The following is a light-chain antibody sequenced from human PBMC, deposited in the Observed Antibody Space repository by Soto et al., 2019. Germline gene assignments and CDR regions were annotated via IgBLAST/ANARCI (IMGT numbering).Light chain of an antibody. CDR3: QQYNSYSEA. CDR2: DSS. V-gene: IGKV1-5*01. J-gene: IGKJ1*01. CDR1: QNISTW. Sequence: DVQMTQYPCTLSASFAYRFTITCLASQNISTWLAWYQQRPGRAPRLLIYDSSSLESGVPSRFSGSGSGTEFTLTISSLQPEDFASYYCQQYNSYSEAFGQGTKVDIK.